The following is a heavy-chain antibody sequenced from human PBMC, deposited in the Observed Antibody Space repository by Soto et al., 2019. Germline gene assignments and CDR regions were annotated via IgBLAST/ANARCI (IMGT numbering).Heavy chain of an antibody. J-gene: IGHJ6*02. CDR2: ISSSSSTI. V-gene: IGHV3-48*02. D-gene: IGHD2-21*01. CDR3: AREGGGVIPSSYYYGMDV. Sequence: GGSLRLSCAASGFTLSSYSMNWVRQAPGKGLEWVSYISSSSSTIYYADSVKGRFTISRDNAKNSLYLQMNSLRDEDTAVYYCAREGGGVIPSSYYYGMDVWGQGTTVTVSS. CDR1: GFTLSSYS.